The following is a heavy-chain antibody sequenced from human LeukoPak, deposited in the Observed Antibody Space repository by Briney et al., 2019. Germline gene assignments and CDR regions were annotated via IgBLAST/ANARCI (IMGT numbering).Heavy chain of an antibody. Sequence: GGSLRLSCAASGFTVSSNYMSWVRQAPGKGLEWVSVIYSGGSTYYADSVKGRFTISRDNSKNTLYLQMNSLRAEDTAVYYCASTMVRGVPDMYYYYGMDVWGQGTTVTVSS. CDR3: ASTMVRGVPDMYYYYGMDV. CDR1: GFTVSSNY. V-gene: IGHV3-53*01. D-gene: IGHD3-10*01. CDR2: IYSGGST. J-gene: IGHJ6*02.